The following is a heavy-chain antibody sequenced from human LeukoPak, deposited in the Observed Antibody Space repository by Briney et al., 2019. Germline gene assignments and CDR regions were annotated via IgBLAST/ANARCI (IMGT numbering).Heavy chain of an antibody. J-gene: IGHJ6*03. Sequence: SETLSLTCAVYGGSFSGYYWSWIRQPPGKGLEWIGEITHSGSTNYNPSLKSRVTISVDTSKNQFSLKLSSVTAADTAVYYCARRTITMVRGGTFYYYYYMDVWGKGTTVTVSS. CDR1: GGSFSGYY. CDR3: ARRTITMVRGGTFYYYYYMDV. CDR2: ITHSGST. D-gene: IGHD3-10*01. V-gene: IGHV4-34*01.